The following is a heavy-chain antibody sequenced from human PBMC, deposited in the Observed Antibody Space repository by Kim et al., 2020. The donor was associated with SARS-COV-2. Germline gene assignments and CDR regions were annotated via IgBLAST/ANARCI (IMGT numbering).Heavy chain of an antibody. CDR3: ARRMISIRPSGAGNWSDP. CDR1: GGSITNFY. D-gene: IGHD3-22*01. Sequence: SETLSLTCTLSGGSITNFYWNWIRQSPGRRLEWIGYIYYDGSTHYNPSLASRVAISIDSSKTHFSLNLNTVTAADQALYYCARRMISIRPSGAGNWSDPWGQGIRVTVSS. V-gene: IGHV4-59*01. CDR2: IYYDGST. J-gene: IGHJ5*02.